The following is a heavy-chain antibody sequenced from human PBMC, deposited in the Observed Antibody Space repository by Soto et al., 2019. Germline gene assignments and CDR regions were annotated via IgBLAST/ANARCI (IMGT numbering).Heavy chain of an antibody. J-gene: IGHJ4*02. CDR1: GYNFNTYC. V-gene: IGHV5-51*01. CDR2: IYPGDSDT. D-gene: IGHD5-12*01. CDR3: ATSTVSYVDIVSSTTRGYFDH. Sequence: GESLKISCYCSGYNFNTYCIGWVRQMPGKGLDWMALIYPGDSDTRYSPSFECQVTLSVDRSISTAYLQWSSLKASDTAIYYCATSTVSYVDIVSSTTRGYFDHWGQGTLVTFSS.